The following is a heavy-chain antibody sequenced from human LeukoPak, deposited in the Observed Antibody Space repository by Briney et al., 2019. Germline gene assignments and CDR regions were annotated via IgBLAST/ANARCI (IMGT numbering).Heavy chain of an antibody. J-gene: IGHJ4*02. D-gene: IGHD6-6*01. CDR3: ARAGPLLVVGIFDY. CDR1: GFTFSSYA. CDR2: ISGSGGST. V-gene: IGHV3-23*01. Sequence: PGGSLRLSCAASGFTFSSYAMSWVRQAPGKGLEWVSAISGSGGSTYYADSVKGRFTISRDNAKNSLYLQMNSLRDEDTAVYYCARAGPLLVVGIFDYWGQGTLVTVSS.